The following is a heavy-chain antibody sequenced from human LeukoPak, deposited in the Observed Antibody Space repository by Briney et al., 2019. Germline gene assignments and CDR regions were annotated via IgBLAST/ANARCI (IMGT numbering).Heavy chain of an antibody. CDR3: ARGHCSSTSCSYNWFDP. CDR1: GYTFTSYG. D-gene: IGHD2-2*01. V-gene: IGHV1-18*01. J-gene: IGHJ5*02. CDR2: ISAYNGNT. Sequence: GASVKVSCKASGYTFTSYGISWVRQAPGQGLEWMGWISAYNGNTNYAQKLQGRVTMTTDTSTSTAYMELRSLRSDDTAVYYCARGHCSSTSCSYNWFDPWGQGTLVTVSS.